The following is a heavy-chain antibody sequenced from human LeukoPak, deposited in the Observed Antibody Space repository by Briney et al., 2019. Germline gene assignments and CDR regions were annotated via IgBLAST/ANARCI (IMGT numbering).Heavy chain of an antibody. CDR1: GFTFNNYG. CDR3: AKDRGSGWYFDY. V-gene: IGHV3-30*18. D-gene: IGHD6-19*01. CDR2: ISYDGSNK. J-gene: IGHJ4*02. Sequence: GGSLRLSCAASGFTFNNYGMHWVRQAPGKGLEWVAVISYDGSNKYYADSVKGRFTISRDNSKNTLYLQMNSLRAENTAVYYCAKDRGSGWYFDYWGQGTLVTVSS.